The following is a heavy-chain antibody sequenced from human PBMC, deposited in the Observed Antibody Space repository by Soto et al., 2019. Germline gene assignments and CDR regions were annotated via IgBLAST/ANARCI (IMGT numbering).Heavy chain of an antibody. CDR1: GFPFSAFA. D-gene: IGHD2-15*01. V-gene: IGHV3-23*01. Sequence: GSLRLSCAASGFPFSAFAMNWVRHAPGKGLEWVSGIGGSGASIYYADSVKGRFTISRDNSKNTVYLQMNSLRAEDTAFYYCRKSVRPQSGFAPGGEEPLVTASS. CDR3: RKSVRPQSGFAP. J-gene: IGHJ5*02. CDR2: IGGSGASI.